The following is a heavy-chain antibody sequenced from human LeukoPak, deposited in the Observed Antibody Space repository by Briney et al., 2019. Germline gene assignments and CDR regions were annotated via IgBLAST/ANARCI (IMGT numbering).Heavy chain of an antibody. CDR2: TSGDNVNT. D-gene: IGHD6-6*01. J-gene: IGHJ5*02. Sequence: ASVKVSCKASGGTFSSYAISWVRQARGQGLEWMGWTSGDNVNTYYAQKFLGRVIMTTDISTTTAYMELRSLRPDDTAVYYCVRDWEWKAARNLFDPWGQGTRVTVSS. CDR1: GGTFSSYA. CDR3: VRDWEWKAARNLFDP. V-gene: IGHV1-18*01.